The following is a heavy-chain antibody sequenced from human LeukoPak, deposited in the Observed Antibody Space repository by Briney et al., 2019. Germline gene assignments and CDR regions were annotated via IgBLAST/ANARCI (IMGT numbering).Heavy chain of an antibody. D-gene: IGHD3-3*01. CDR1: GYTFTDCD. V-gene: IGHV1-8*01. CDR2: MNPDSGNT. J-gene: IGHJ4*02. Sequence: ASVKVSCKASGYTFTDCDINWVRQAPGQGLEWMGWMNPDSGNTGYAQKSQVRVSMTRDTSISTAYMELSSLRYEDTAVYYCVRNSDYWSGYFPFWGQGTLVTVSS. CDR3: VRNSDYWSGYFPF.